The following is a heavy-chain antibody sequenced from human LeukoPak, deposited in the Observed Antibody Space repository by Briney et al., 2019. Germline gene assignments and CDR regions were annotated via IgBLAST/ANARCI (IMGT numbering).Heavy chain of an antibody. J-gene: IGHJ4*02. Sequence: PGGSLRLSCVASGFTFSSYAMHWVRQAPGKGLEWVAVISYDGSNTYYADSVRGRFTISRDNSENTLYAQMNRLRPEDTAVYYCARGFCATTTCYISNRWGQGTLVTVSS. CDR1: GFTFSSYA. CDR2: ISYDGSNT. CDR3: ARGFCATTTCYISNR. D-gene: IGHD2-15*01. V-gene: IGHV3-30-3*01.